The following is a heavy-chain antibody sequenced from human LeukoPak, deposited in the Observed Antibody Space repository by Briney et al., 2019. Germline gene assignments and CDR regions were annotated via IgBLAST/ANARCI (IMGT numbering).Heavy chain of an antibody. Sequence: GASVKVSCKASGYTFTSYDINWVRQATGQGLEWMGWMNPNSGNTGYAQKFQGRVTMTRNTSISTAYMELSSLRSEDTAVYYCARAAAAGTRVYYYYYMDVWGKGTTVTVSS. CDR3: ARAAAAGTRVYYYYYMDV. D-gene: IGHD6-13*01. CDR2: MNPNSGNT. CDR1: GYTFTSYD. V-gene: IGHV1-8*01. J-gene: IGHJ6*03.